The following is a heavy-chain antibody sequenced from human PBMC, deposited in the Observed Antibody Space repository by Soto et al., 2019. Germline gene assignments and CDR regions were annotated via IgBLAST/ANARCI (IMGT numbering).Heavy chain of an antibody. V-gene: IGHV4-59*01. D-gene: IGHD6-13*01. Sequence: QVQLQESGPGLVKPSETLSLSCTVSGGSISAYFWTWIRQPPGKGLEWIGYIYYSGDTNYNPSLKSRVTISVDTSKNQFSLKLRSVTATDTAVYYCARASSTWYWDYWGRGTLVTVSS. CDR2: IYYSGDT. CDR3: ARASSTWYWDY. CDR1: GGSISAYF. J-gene: IGHJ4*02.